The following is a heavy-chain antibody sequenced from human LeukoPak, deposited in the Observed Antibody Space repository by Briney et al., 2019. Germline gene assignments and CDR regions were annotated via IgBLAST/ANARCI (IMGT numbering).Heavy chain of an antibody. V-gene: IGHV4-34*01. D-gene: IGHD5-18*01. CDR3: ASLFYGYYYGMDV. CDR1: GGSFSGYY. CDR2: INHSGST. J-gene: IGHJ6*02. Sequence: PSETLSLTCAVYGGSFSGYYWSWIRQPPGKGLEWIGEINHSGSTDYNPPLKSRVTISVDTSKNQFSLKLSSVTAADTAVYYCASLFYGYYYGMDVWGQGTTVTVSS.